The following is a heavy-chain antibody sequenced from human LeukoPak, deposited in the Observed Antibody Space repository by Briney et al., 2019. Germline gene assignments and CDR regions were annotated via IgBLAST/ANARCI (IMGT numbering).Heavy chain of an antibody. CDR1: GFTFSSYG. J-gene: IGHJ6*03. Sequence: GGSLRLSCAASGFTFSSYGMHWVRQAPGKGLEWVAVISYDGSNKYYADSVKGRFTISRDNSKNTLYLQMNSLRAEDTAVYYCAKGWDAKNLYYYYMDVWGKGTTVTVSS. CDR2: ISYDGSNK. D-gene: IGHD1-26*01. V-gene: IGHV3-30*18. CDR3: AKGWDAKNLYYYYMDV.